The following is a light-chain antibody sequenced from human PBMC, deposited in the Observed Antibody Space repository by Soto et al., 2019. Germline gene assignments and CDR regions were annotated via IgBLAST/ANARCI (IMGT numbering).Light chain of an antibody. Sequence: ENVLTQSPGTLSLSPGERATLSCRASQSVSGSYLAWYQQKPGQAPRLVIYLASTRANGIPDRFSGSASGTDFTLSISRLEPEDSAVYYCHQYGDAPQTFGQGTKLEI. CDR1: QSVSGSY. V-gene: IGKV3-20*01. CDR2: LAS. J-gene: IGKJ2*01. CDR3: HQYGDAPQT.